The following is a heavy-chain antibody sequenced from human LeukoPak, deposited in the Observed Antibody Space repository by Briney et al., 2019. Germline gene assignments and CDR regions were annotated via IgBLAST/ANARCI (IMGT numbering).Heavy chain of an antibody. D-gene: IGHD4-17*01. V-gene: IGHV1-2*06. Sequence: ASVKVSCKASGYTFTHYYMHWVRQAPGQGLEWMGRINPNSGGSNYAQEFQGRVTMTRDTSISTAYMELNRLTSDDTAVYYCARGSGYGASPGLNWGQGTLVTVSS. CDR2: INPNSGGS. CDR1: GYTFTHYY. J-gene: IGHJ4*02. CDR3: ARGSGYGASPGLN.